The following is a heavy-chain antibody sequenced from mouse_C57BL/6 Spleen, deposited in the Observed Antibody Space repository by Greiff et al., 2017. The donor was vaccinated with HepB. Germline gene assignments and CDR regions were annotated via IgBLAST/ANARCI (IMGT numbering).Heavy chain of an antibody. CDR2: IYPGSGST. V-gene: IGHV1-55*01. J-gene: IGHJ3*01. CDR1: GYTFTSYW. Sequence: VQLQQSGAELVKPGASVKMSCKASGYTFTSYWITWVKQRPGQGLEWIGDIYPGSGSTNYNEKFKSKATLTVDTSSSTAYMQLSSLTSEDSAVYYCARSNYYGRRFAYWGQGTLVTVSA. CDR3: ARSNYYGRRFAY. D-gene: IGHD1-1*01.